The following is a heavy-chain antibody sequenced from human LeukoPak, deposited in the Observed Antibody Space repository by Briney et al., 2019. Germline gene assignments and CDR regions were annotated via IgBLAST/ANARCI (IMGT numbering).Heavy chain of an antibody. CDR2: ISGSGGST. CDR3: AKASGYSGYDPDDY. J-gene: IGHJ4*02. D-gene: IGHD5-12*01. CDR1: GFTFSSYA. Sequence: GGSLRLSCAASGFTFSSYAMSRVRQAPGKGLEWVSAISGSGGSTYYADSVKGRFTISRDNSKNTLYLQMNSLRAEDTAVYYCAKASGYSGYDPDDYWGQGTLVTVSS. V-gene: IGHV3-23*01.